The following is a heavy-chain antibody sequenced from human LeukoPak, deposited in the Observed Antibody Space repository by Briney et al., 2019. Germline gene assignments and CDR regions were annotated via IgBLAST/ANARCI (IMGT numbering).Heavy chain of an antibody. CDR3: ARDSTPHYDFWSGIPYGMDV. J-gene: IGHJ6*02. CDR1: GYTFTGYY. CDR2: INPNSGGT. Sequence: ASVKVSCKASGYTFTGYYMHWVRQAPGQGLEWMGWINPNSGGTNYAQKFQGRVTMTRDTSISTAYMELSRLRSGDTAVYYCARDSTPHYDFWSGIPYGMDVWGQGTTVTVSS. D-gene: IGHD3-3*01. V-gene: IGHV1-2*02.